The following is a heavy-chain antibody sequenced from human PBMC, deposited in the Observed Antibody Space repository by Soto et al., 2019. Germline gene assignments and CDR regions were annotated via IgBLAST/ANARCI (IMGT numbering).Heavy chain of an antibody. Sequence: VHLEESGGGLVQPGGSLRLSCAASGFTFSSYWMNWVRQAPGKGLEWVANINQDGNEDNLLDSVKGRFTISRDKAKISLSLQMNSMRVDDTVVYYCARTGDGHHDFLDYWGQGALVSVSS. V-gene: IGHV3-7*01. CDR2: INQDGNED. CDR3: ARTGDGHHDFLDY. D-gene: IGHD1-1*01. J-gene: IGHJ4*02. CDR1: GFTFSSYW.